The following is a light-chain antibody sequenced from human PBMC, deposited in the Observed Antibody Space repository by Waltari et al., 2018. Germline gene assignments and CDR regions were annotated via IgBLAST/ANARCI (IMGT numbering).Light chain of an antibody. V-gene: IGKV3-20*01. CDR3: QKYSSSPHS. Sequence: VILTQSPATLSLSPGERATLSCRATQSVSNYLAWYQQKPGQAPRPLIYGASSRATGIPDRFSGSGSGTEFTLTISSLEPEDFAVYYCQKYSSSPHSFGQGTKVEIK. CDR1: QSVSNY. CDR2: GAS. J-gene: IGKJ2*03.